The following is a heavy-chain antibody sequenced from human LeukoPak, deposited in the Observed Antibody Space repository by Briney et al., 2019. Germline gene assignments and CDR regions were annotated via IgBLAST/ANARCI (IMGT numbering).Heavy chain of an antibody. CDR1: GYTFTSYY. CDR2: INPSGGST. CDR3: ARSSSYYDSSGYLDY. J-gene: IGHJ4*02. Sequence: ASVKVSCKASGYTFTSYYMHWVRQAPGQGLEWVGIINPSGGSTSYAKKFQGRVTMTRDTSTSTVYMELSSLRSEDTAVYYCARSSSYYDSSGYLDYWGQGTLVTVSS. D-gene: IGHD3-22*01. V-gene: IGHV1-46*01.